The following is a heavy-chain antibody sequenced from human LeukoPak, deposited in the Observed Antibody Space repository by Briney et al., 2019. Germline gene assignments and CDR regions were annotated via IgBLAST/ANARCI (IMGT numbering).Heavy chain of an antibody. D-gene: IGHD4-17*01. CDR1: GGTFSSYA. V-gene: IGHV1-69*13. CDR3: ARGGSDYGDYPGYFQH. Sequence: SVKVSCKASGGTFSSYAISWVRQAPGQGLEWMGGIIPIFGTANYAQKSQGRVTITADESTSTAYMELSSLRSEDTAVYYCARGGSDYGDYPGYFQHWGQGTLVTVSS. J-gene: IGHJ1*01. CDR2: IIPIFGTA.